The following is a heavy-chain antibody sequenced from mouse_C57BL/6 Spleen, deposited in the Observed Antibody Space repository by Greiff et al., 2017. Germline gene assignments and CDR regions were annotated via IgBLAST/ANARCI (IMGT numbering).Heavy chain of an antibody. D-gene: IGHD4-1*02. CDR1: GFTFSDYG. J-gene: IGHJ3*01. Sequence: DVMLVESGGGLVKPGGSLKLSCAASGFTFSDYGMHWVRQAPEKGLEWVAYISSGSSTIYYADTVKGRFTISRDNAKNTLVLQMTSLRSEDTAMYYCAINWDGFAYWGQGTLVTVSA. V-gene: IGHV5-17*01. CDR3: AINWDGFAY. CDR2: ISSGSSTI.